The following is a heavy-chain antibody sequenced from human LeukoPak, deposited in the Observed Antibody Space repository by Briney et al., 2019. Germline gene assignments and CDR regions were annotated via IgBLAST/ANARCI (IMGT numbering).Heavy chain of an antibody. CDR1: GFTVSSNY. J-gene: IGHJ4*02. D-gene: IGHD3-22*01. CDR2: TYSGGST. CDR3: ARDQPSSGYALDY. Sequence: PGGSLRLSCAAFGFTVSSNYMSWVRQAPGKGLEWVSVTYSGGSTYYADSVKGRFTISRDNSEDTLYLQMNSLRAEDTAVYYCARDQPSSGYALDYWGQGTLVTVSS. V-gene: IGHV3-53*01.